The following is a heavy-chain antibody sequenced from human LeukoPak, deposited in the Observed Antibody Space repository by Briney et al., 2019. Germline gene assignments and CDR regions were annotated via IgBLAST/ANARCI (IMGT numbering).Heavy chain of an antibody. CDR2: ILYDGSNK. CDR3: ATELIRSGELLSGDY. V-gene: IGHV3-30*19. D-gene: IGHD3-10*01. CDR1: GFTFSSYG. J-gene: IGHJ4*02. Sequence: PGGSLRLSCAASGFTFSSYGMHWVRQAPGQGLEWVSVILYDGSNKNYADSVKGRFTISRDNSKNTMYLQMNSLRAEDTAVYYCATELIRSGELLSGDYWGQGTLVTVSS.